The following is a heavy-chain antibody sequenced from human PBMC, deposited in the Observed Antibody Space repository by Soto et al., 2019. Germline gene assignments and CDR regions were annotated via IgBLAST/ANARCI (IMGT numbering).Heavy chain of an antibody. Sequence: ASVKVSCKASGYTFADFGISWVRQAPGQGLEWMGWVSGNNGASNPAPKVQGRITMTLDTSTGVSYMALRSLRSDDTAIYYCVRDQKYFRVNGNWFDSWGQGTLVTVSS. CDR1: GYTFADFG. CDR2: VSGNNGAS. J-gene: IGHJ5*01. CDR3: VRDQKYFRVNGNWFDS. V-gene: IGHV1-18*04. D-gene: IGHD2-2*01.